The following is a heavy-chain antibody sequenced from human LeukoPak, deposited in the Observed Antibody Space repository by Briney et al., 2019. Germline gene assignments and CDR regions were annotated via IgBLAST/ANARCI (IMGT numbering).Heavy chain of an antibody. CDR1: GFTFGDSV. CDR2: ISGDGVTT. D-gene: IGHD6-13*01. Sequence: GGSLRLSCEASGFTFGDSVMHWVRQAPGKGLEWVSLISGDGVTTYYADSVKGRFTIFRDNSKNSLYLQMNSLRTEDTAFYYCAKAFSSSWDTLLDYWGQGTLVTVSS. CDR3: AKAFSSSWDTLLDY. V-gene: IGHV3-43*02. J-gene: IGHJ4*02.